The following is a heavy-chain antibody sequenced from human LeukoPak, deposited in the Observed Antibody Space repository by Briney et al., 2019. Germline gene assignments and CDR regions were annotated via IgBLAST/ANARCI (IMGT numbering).Heavy chain of an antibody. Sequence: SQTLSLTCTVSGGPISSYYWSWIRQPPGKGMEWNGYIYYSGSTNYNPSPKSRVTISVDTSKNQFSLKLSSVTAADTAVYYCERGAYDILTGGVNYYYYGMDVWGQGTTVTVSS. CDR3: ERGAYDILTGGVNYYYYGMDV. D-gene: IGHD3-9*01. CDR2: IYYSGST. CDR1: GGPISSYY. V-gene: IGHV4-59*01. J-gene: IGHJ6*02.